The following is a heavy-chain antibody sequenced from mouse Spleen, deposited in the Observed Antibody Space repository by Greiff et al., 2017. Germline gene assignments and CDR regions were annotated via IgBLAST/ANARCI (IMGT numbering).Heavy chain of an antibody. Sequence: DVQLQESGPGLVKPSQSLSLTCTVTGYSITSDYAWNWIRQVPGNKLEWMGYISYSGSTSYNPSLKSRISITRDTSKNQFFLQLNSVTTEDTATYYCARVSYYAMDYWGQGTSVTVSS. D-gene: IGHD6-2*01. V-gene: IGHV3-2*02. CDR2: ISYSGST. J-gene: IGHJ4*01. CDR3: ARVSYYAMDY. CDR1: GYSITSDYA.